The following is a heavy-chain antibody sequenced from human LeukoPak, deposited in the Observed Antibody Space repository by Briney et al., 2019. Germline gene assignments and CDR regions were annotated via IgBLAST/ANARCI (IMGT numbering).Heavy chain of an antibody. Sequence: PGGSLRLSCAASGFTVSSNYMSWVRQAPGKGLEWVSVIYSGGSTYYADSVKGRFTISRDNSKNTLYLQMNSLRAEDPAVYYCARDRRDYSVLSYYYYGMDVWGQGTTVTVSS. J-gene: IGHJ6*02. V-gene: IGHV3-53*01. D-gene: IGHD4-11*01. CDR3: ARDRRDYSVLSYYYYGMDV. CDR1: GFTVSSNY. CDR2: IYSGGST.